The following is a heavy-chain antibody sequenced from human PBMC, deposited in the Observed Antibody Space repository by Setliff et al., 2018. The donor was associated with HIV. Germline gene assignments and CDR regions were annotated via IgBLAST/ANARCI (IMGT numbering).Heavy chain of an antibody. D-gene: IGHD5-12*01. Sequence: GGSLRLSCVGSGFTFRDNWMHWVRQAPGKGLEWVAVISYDGSNKYYADSVKGRFTISRDNSKNTMYLQMNSLRAEDTAVYYCAKDRSDLAASIIYYDYLGFDVWGQGTTVTVSS. CDR1: GFTFRDNW. CDR3: AKDRSDLAASIIYYDYLGFDV. V-gene: IGHV3-30*18. J-gene: IGHJ6*02. CDR2: ISYDGSNK.